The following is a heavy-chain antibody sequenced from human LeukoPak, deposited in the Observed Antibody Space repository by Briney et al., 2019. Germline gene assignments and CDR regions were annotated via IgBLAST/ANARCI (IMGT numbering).Heavy chain of an antibody. D-gene: IGHD6-6*01. CDR3: ARDDGLEYSSSFRV. J-gene: IGHJ3*01. Sequence: PSETLSLTCTVSGGSISSGDYYWSWIRQPPGEGLEWIGYIYYSGSTYYNPSLKSRVTISVDTSKNQFSLKLSSVTAADTAVYYCARDDGLEYSSSFRVWGQGTMVTVSS. CDR1: GGSISSGDYY. V-gene: IGHV4-30-4*08. CDR2: IYYSGST.